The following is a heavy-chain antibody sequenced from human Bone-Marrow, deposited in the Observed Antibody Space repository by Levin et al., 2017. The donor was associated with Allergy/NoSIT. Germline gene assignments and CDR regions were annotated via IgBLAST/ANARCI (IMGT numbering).Heavy chain of an antibody. Sequence: GESLKISCAASGFTFNSSAIHWVRQAPGKGLEWVSLIAYDGRNKYYADSVKGRFTLSRDNSKNTVYMQMNSLRNDDTAVYYCAREGHRSGWNAFDIWGQGTMVIVSS. CDR1: GFTFNSSA. CDR2: IAYDGRNK. D-gene: IGHD6-19*01. V-gene: IGHV3-30*04. J-gene: IGHJ3*02. CDR3: AREGHRSGWNAFDI.